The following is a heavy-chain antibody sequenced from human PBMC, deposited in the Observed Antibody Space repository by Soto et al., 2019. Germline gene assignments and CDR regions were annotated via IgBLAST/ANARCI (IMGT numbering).Heavy chain of an antibody. D-gene: IGHD4-17*01. Sequence: GGSLRLSCTASGFTFSGSAMHWVRQAPGKGLEWVSAISGSGGSTYYADSVKGRFTISRDNAKNSLYLQMNSLRDEDTAVYYCARDLLNYGGNSGSEYFQHWGQGTLVTVSS. J-gene: IGHJ1*01. CDR1: GFTFSGSA. CDR3: ARDLLNYGGNSGSEYFQH. CDR2: ISGSGGST. V-gene: IGHV3-48*02.